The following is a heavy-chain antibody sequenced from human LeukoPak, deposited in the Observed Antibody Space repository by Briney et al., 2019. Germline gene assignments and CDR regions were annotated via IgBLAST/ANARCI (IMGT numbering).Heavy chain of an antibody. Sequence: GGSLRLSCAASEFTYSAYAMSWVRQAPGKGLEWVSTISGDGRSTFYADSVKGRFTISRDDSKTTLFLQMNSLRAEDTAIYYCARRYGGWGAFDIWGQGTVDTVSS. CDR1: EFTYSAYA. D-gene: IGHD4-23*01. V-gene: IGHV3-23*01. J-gene: IGHJ3*02. CDR3: ARRYGGWGAFDI. CDR2: ISGDGRST.